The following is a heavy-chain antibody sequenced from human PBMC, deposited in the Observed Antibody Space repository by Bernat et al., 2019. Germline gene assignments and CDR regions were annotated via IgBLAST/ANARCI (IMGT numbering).Heavy chain of an antibody. CDR1: GFTFGDYA. J-gene: IGHJ4*02. CDR2: IWYDGSNK. Sequence: VQLVESGGGLVQPGRSLRLSCTASGFTFGDYAMSWFRQAPGKGLEWVAVIWYDGSNKYYADSVKGRFTISRDNSKNTLYLQMNSLRAEDTAVYYCARDPYNWNDAGLDYWGQGTLVTVSS. CDR3: ARDPYNWNDAGLDY. V-gene: IGHV3-33*01. D-gene: IGHD1-1*01.